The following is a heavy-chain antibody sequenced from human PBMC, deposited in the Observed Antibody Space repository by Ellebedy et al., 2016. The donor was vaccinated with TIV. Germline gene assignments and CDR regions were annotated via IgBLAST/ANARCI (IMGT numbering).Heavy chain of an antibody. CDR3: ASHHSSGWYFDY. CDR1: GFTVSSNY. Sequence: GESLKISCAASGFTVSSNYMSWVRQAPGKGLEWVSVIYIGATPHYADSVRGRFTISRDNSKNTLHLQMNSLRAEDTAVYFCASHHSSGWYFDYWGQGTLVTVSS. D-gene: IGHD6-19*01. J-gene: IGHJ4*02. CDR2: IYIGATP. V-gene: IGHV3-53*01.